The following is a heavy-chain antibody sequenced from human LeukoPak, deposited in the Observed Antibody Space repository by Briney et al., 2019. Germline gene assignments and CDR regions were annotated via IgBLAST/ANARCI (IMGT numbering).Heavy chain of an antibody. V-gene: IGHV4-59*01. D-gene: IGHD5-18*01. J-gene: IGHJ4*02. Sequence: SETLSLTCTVSGGSISSYYWSWTRQPPGKGLEWIGYIYYSGSTNYNPSLKSRVTISVDTSKNQFSLKLSSVTAADTAVYYCAREVRGYIDYWGQGTLVTVSS. CDR2: IYYSGST. CDR3: AREVRGYIDY. CDR1: GGSISSYY.